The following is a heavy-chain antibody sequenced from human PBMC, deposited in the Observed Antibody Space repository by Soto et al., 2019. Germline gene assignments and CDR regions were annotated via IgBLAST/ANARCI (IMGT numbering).Heavy chain of an antibody. CDR2: ISWNSGSI. J-gene: IGHJ4*02. CDR3: AKGPRSSGWHRGGYFDY. CDR1: GFTFDDYA. V-gene: IGHV3-9*01. Sequence: EVQLVASGGGLVQPGRSLRLSCAASGFTFDDYAMHWVLQAPGKGLEWVSGISWNSGSIGYADSVKGRFTISRDNAKNSLYLQMNSLRAEDTALYYCAKGPRSSGWHRGGYFDYWGQGTLVTVSS. D-gene: IGHD6-19*01.